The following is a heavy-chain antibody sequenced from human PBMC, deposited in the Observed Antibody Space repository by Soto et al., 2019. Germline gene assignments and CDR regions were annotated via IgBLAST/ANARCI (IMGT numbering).Heavy chain of an antibody. Sequence: QVQLVESGGGVVQPGRSLRLSCAASGFTFSTYAMHWVRQAPGKGLEWVSVIWYDGSSKYYADSVTGRFTISRDNSKSTLYLQMTSLRAEDRAGYYCARDRLLGNSFEYWCQGSLVPGSS. CDR2: IWYDGSSK. V-gene: IGHV3-33*08. J-gene: IGHJ4*02. D-gene: IGHD7-27*01. CDR1: GFTFSTYA. CDR3: ARDRLLGNSFEY.